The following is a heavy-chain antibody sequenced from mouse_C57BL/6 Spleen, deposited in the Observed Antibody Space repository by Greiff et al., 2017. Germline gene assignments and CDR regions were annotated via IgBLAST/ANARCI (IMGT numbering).Heavy chain of an antibody. Sequence: VQLQQSGPELVKPGASVKLSCKASGYTFTSYDINWVKQRPGQGLEWIGWIYPRDGSTKYNEKFKGKATFTVDNSASTAYMEIHSLTSEDSAVYFCARRDYGNIAWFAYWGQGTLVTVSA. CDR3: ARRDYGNIAWFAY. J-gene: IGHJ3*01. V-gene: IGHV1-85*01. CDR2: IYPRDGST. D-gene: IGHD2-1*01. CDR1: GYTFTSYD.